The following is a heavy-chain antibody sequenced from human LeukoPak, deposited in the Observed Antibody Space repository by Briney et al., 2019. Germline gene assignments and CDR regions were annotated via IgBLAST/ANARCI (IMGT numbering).Heavy chain of an antibody. CDR1: GGSISSSSYY. V-gene: IGHV4-39*01. CDR2: IYYSGST. J-gene: IGHJ4*02. Sequence: NSSETLSLTCTVSGGSISSSSYYWGWIRQPPGKGLEWIGSIYYSGSTYYNPSLKSRVTISVDTSKNQFSLKLSSVTAADTAVYYCASAYYDILTGYFDYWGQGTLVTVSS. D-gene: IGHD3-9*01. CDR3: ASAYYDILTGYFDY.